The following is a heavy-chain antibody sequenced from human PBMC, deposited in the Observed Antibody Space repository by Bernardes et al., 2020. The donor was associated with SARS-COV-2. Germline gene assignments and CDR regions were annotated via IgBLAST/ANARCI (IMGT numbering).Heavy chain of an antibody. V-gene: IGHV4-59*01. D-gene: IGHD1-1*01. CDR1: GGSIHSYH. Sequence: SEPLSLTCTVSGGSIHSYHWSWIRQPPGKGLEWIGYIYYDGSTNYNPSLKSRVTISMDTSKNHFFLKLRSVTAADTAVYFCARDRYTTGLTDYWGQGTLVTVSS. J-gene: IGHJ4*02. CDR2: IYYDGST. CDR3: ARDRYTTGLTDY.